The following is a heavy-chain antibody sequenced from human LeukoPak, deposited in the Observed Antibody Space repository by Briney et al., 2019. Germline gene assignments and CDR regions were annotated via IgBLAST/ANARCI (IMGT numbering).Heavy chain of an antibody. J-gene: IGHJ4*02. V-gene: IGHV3-30*02. CDR1: GFTFTNYG. CDR3: AKQLDDRGGY. CDR2: IRYDGSDT. Sequence: GGSLRLSCVESGFTFTNYGLDWVRQAPGKGLEWVAFIRYDGSDTSYADSVKGRFTISRDDSKNTLFLQMKSLRVEDTAVYFCAKQLDDRGGYWGQGTLVTVSS. D-gene: IGHD3-9*01.